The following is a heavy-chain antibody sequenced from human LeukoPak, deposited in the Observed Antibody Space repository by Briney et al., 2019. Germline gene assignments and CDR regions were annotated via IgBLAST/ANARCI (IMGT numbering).Heavy chain of an antibody. CDR3: DCVSSSGYYDRRFDY. V-gene: IGHV4-30-4*01. J-gene: IGHJ4*02. Sequence: PSQTLSLTCIVSGCSISSGDYDWIWTPQPPGKRLEWSGYSYYSGSTYYSPSLTSPITISIDTPKNQFSLTLRSVTAGDAAVSYCDCVSSSGYYDRRFDYWGQGTLVTVSS. D-gene: IGHD3-22*01. CDR2: SYYSGST. CDR1: GCSISSGDYD.